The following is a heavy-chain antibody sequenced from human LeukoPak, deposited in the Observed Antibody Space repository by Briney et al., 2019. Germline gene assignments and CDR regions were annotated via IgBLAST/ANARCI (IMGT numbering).Heavy chain of an antibody. V-gene: IGHV4-39*07. CDR3: ARTYLYDSSGPYY. CDR1: GGSISSSSYY. D-gene: IGHD3-22*01. J-gene: IGHJ4*02. Sequence: SETLSLTCSVSGGSISSSSYYWGWIRQPPGEGLEWIGSLYYSGSTLYNPSLKTRVTISVDTSKNQFSLKLSSVTVADTAVYYCARTYLYDSSGPYYWGQGTLVTVSS. CDR2: LYYSGST.